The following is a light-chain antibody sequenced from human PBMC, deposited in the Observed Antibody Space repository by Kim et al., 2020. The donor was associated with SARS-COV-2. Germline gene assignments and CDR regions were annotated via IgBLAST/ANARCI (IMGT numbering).Light chain of an antibody. CDR1: HSVSRD. CDR3: QKYNKWPRST. Sequence: VSPGERATLSRRASHSVSRDSAWYQQKPGDSPRVLTYGAHTRATGISERFSGSGSGTEFTLTIRGLQSEDFADYYCQKYNKWPRSTFGPGTKLDTK. J-gene: IGKJ3*01. V-gene: IGKV3-15*01. CDR2: GAH.